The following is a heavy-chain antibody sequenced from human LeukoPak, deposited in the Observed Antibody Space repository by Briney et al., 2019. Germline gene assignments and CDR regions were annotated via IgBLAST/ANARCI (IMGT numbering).Heavy chain of an antibody. Sequence: SQTLSLTCTVSGGSISSGSYYWSWIRQPAGKGLEWIGRIYTSGSTNYNPSLKSRVTISVDTSKNQFSLKLSSVTAADTAVYYCARDGGGSYDAFDIWGQGTMVTVSS. D-gene: IGHD2-15*01. J-gene: IGHJ3*02. V-gene: IGHV4-61*02. CDR1: GGSISSGSYY. CDR2: IYTSGST. CDR3: ARDGGGSYDAFDI.